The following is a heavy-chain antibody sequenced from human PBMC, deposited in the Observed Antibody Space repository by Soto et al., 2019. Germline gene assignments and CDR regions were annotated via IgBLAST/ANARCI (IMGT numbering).Heavy chain of an antibody. CDR3: ATDRITIICLCY. CDR2: FDPEDGET. V-gene: IGHV1-24*01. Sequence: QVQLVQSGAEVKKPGASVQVSCKVSGYTLTELSMHWVRQAPAKGLEWKGGFDPEDGETIYAQKFQGRVTMTEYTSTDTAYLEMSSLRSEDTAVYYCATDRITIICLCYWGQGTLVNVAS. CDR1: GYTLTELS. D-gene: IGHD3-22*01. J-gene: IGHJ4*02.